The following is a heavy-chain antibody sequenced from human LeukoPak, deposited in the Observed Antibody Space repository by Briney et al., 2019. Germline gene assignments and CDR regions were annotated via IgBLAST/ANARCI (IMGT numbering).Heavy chain of an antibody. Sequence: GRSLRLSCAASGFTFSSYGMHWVRQAPGKGLEWVAVIWYDGSNKYYADSVKGRFTISRDNSKNTLYLQMNSLRAEDTAVYYCARGNQLLFSAFDIWGQGTMVTVSS. CDR1: GFTFSSYG. CDR3: ARGNQLLFSAFDI. CDR2: IWYDGSNK. V-gene: IGHV3-33*01. D-gene: IGHD2-2*01. J-gene: IGHJ3*02.